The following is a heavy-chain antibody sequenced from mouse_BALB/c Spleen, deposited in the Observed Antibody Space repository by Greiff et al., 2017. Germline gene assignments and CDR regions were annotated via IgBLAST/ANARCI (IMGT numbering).Heavy chain of an antibody. V-gene: IGHV14-3*02. CDR1: GFNIKDTY. Sequence: DVKLVESGAELVKPGASVKLSCTASGFNIKDTYMHWVKQRPEQGLEWIGRIDPANGNTKYDPKFQGKATITADTSSNTAYLQLSSLTSEDTAVYYCARDYYRYGYFDVWGAGTTVTVSS. D-gene: IGHD2-14*01. CDR3: ARDYYRYGYFDV. J-gene: IGHJ1*01. CDR2: IDPANGNT.